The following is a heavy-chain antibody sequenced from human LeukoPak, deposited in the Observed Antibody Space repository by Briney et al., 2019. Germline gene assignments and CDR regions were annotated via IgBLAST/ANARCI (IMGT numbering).Heavy chain of an antibody. J-gene: IGHJ3*02. D-gene: IGHD5-12*01. CDR1: GFTFSSYA. CDR2: ISYDGSHK. V-gene: IGHV3-30*04. Sequence: GGSLRLSCAASGFTFSSYAMHWVRQAPGKGLEWVALISYDGSHKYYADSVKGRFTISRDNSKNTLYLQMNSLRAEDTAVYYCARVEDIVATITLGAFDIWGQGTMVTVSS. CDR3: ARVEDIVATITLGAFDI.